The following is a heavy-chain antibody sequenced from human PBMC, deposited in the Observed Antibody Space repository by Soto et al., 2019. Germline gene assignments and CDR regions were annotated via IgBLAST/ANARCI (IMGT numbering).Heavy chain of an antibody. V-gene: IGHV4-39*01. D-gene: IGHD6-19*01. J-gene: IGHJ3*02. CDR2: IYYSGST. Sequence: SETLSLTCTVSGGSISSGGYYWSWIRQHPGKGLEWIGYIYYSGSTYYNPSLKSRVTISVDTSKNQFSLKLSSVTAADTAVYYCARYRIAVAASDAFDIWGQGTMVTVSS. CDR1: GGSISSGGYY. CDR3: ARYRIAVAASDAFDI.